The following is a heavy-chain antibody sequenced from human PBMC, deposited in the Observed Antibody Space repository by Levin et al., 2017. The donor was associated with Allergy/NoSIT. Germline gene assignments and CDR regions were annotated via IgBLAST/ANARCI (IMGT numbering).Heavy chain of an antibody. Sequence: SCTTSGLVFSSYAFNWVRQAPGKGLEWVSSISTGSTYIYYAKSVKGRFTISRDNAKNSVHLEMNSLRAEDTAVYYCAREGGFGDFPSHYYDSGMDVWGQGTTVTVSS. J-gene: IGHJ6*02. D-gene: IGHD3-10*01. CDR3: AREGGFGDFPSHYYDSGMDV. V-gene: IGHV3-21*01. CDR2: ISTGSTYI. CDR1: GLVFSSYA.